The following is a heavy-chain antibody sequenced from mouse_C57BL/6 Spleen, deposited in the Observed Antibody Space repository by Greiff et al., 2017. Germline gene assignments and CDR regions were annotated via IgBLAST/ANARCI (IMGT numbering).Heavy chain of an antibody. CDR2: IDPENGDT. J-gene: IGHJ3*01. Sequence: VQLQQSGAELVRPGASVKLSCTASGFNIKDDYMHWVKQRPEQGLEWIGWIDPENGDTEYASKFQGKATITADTSSNTAYLQLSSLTSEDTAVYYCTTRLRRGPWFAYWGQGTLVTVSA. CDR3: TTRLRRGPWFAY. CDR1: GFNIKDDY. V-gene: IGHV14-4*01. D-gene: IGHD2-4*01.